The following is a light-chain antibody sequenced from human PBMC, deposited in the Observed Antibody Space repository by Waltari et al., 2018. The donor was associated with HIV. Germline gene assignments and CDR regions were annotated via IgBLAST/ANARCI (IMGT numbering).Light chain of an antibody. CDR2: WAS. Sequence: DIVMTQSLDSLAVSLCERATINRASPLSLLYRSTNNDYVAWYQLKPGQPPKLLIYWASIRESGVPDRFSGSGSGTDFTLTISNLQAEDVAVYYCQQYYSTPWTFGQGTKVEIK. V-gene: IGKV4-1*01. CDR3: QQYYSTPWT. J-gene: IGKJ1*01. CDR1: LSLLYRSTNNDY.